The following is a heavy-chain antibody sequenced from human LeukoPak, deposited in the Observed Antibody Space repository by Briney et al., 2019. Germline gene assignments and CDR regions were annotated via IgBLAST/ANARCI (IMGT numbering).Heavy chain of an antibody. D-gene: IGHD4-11*01. CDR2: INPEGSFT. CDR3: ARDDPGPTPIDY. CDR1: GFTFSSYW. V-gene: IGHV3-74*01. Sequence: GGSLRLSCAASGFTFSSYWMHWVRQAPGKGRVWVSYINPEGSFTTYADSVKGRFTISRDNAKNTLYLQIESLRAEDTAVYYCARDDPGPTPIDYWGQGTLVTVSS. J-gene: IGHJ4*02.